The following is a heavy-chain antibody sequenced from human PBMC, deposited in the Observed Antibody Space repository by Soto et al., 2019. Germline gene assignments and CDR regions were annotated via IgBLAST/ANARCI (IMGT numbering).Heavy chain of an antibody. CDR1: GGTFSSYA. V-gene: IGHV1-69*06. D-gene: IGHD2-2*01. CDR2: IIPIFGTA. CDR3: ARGREIVVVPAVDWFDP. J-gene: IGHJ5*02. Sequence: ASVKVSCKASGGTFSSYAISWVRQAPGQGLEWMGGIIPIFGTANYAQKFQGRVTVTADKSTSTAYMELSSLRSEDTAVYYCARGREIVVVPAVDWFDPWGQGTLVTVSS.